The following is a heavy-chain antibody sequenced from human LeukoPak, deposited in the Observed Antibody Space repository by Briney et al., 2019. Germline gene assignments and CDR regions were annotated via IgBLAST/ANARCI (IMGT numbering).Heavy chain of an antibody. CDR1: GYTFTSYY. V-gene: IGHV1-24*01. CDR2: FDPEDGET. D-gene: IGHD6-13*01. J-gene: IGHJ4*02. Sequence: ASVKVSCKASGYTFTSYYMHWVRQAPGKGLEWMGGFDPEDGETIYAQKFQGRVTMTEDTSTDTAYMELRSLRSDDTAVYYCASTRREGIAAAWGQGTLVTVSS. CDR3: ASTRREGIAAA.